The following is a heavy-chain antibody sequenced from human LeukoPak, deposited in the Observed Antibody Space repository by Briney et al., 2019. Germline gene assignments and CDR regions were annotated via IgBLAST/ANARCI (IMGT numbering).Heavy chain of an antibody. Sequence: GGSLRLSCAASGFTFSSYWMSWVRQAPGKGLEWVANIKQDGSVKYYVDSVKGRFTISRDNAKNSLYLQMNSLRAEDTAVYYCARGSPYYYDSSGYYGGPNWFDPWGQGTLVTVSS. D-gene: IGHD3-22*01. CDR2: IKQDGSVK. CDR3: ARGSPYYYDSSGYYGGPNWFDP. V-gene: IGHV3-7*01. J-gene: IGHJ5*02. CDR1: GFTFSSYW.